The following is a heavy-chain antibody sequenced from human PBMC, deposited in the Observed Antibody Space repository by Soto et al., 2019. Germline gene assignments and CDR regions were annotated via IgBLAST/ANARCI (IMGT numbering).Heavy chain of an antibody. D-gene: IGHD3-3*01. CDR3: ARAGRTIFGVVTPYYFDY. Sequence: QVQLVESGGGVVQPGRSLRLSCAASGFTFSSYGMHWVRQAPGKGLEWVAVIWYDGSNKYYADSVKGRFTISRDNYKNTLYLQMNSLRAEDTAVYYCARAGRTIFGVVTPYYFDYWGQGTLVTVSS. CDR2: IWYDGSNK. J-gene: IGHJ4*02. V-gene: IGHV3-33*01. CDR1: GFTFSSYG.